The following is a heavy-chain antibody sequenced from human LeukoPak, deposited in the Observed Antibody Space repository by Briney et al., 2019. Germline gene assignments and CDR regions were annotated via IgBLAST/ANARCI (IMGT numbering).Heavy chain of an antibody. V-gene: IGHV3-7*04. Sequence: PGGSLRLSCAASGFTFSSYWMNRVRQAPGEGLEWVANIKQDGTEKYYMDSVKGRFSISRDNAKNSLYLQMNALRAEDTAVYYCARDVRPDYWGQGTLVTVST. CDR2: IKQDGTEK. J-gene: IGHJ4*02. CDR3: ARDVRPDY. CDR1: GFTFSSYW. D-gene: IGHD6-6*01.